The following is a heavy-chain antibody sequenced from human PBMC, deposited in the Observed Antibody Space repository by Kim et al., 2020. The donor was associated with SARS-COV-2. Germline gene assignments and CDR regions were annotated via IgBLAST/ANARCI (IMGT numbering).Heavy chain of an antibody. J-gene: IGHJ5*02. Sequence: SETLSLTCAVYGGSFSGYYWSWIRQPPGKGLEWIGEINHSGSTNYNPSLKSRVTISVDTSKNQFSLKLSSVTAADTAVYYCARQRTGTTSWFDPWGQGTLVTVSS. V-gene: IGHV4-34*01. CDR3: ARQRTGTTSWFDP. D-gene: IGHD1-7*01. CDR1: GGSFSGYY. CDR2: INHSGST.